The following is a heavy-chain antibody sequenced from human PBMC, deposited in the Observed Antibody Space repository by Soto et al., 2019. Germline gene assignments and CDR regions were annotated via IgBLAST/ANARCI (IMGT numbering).Heavy chain of an antibody. Sequence: QVQLQESGPGLVKPSETLSLTCTVSGGSISSYYWSWIRQPPGKGLEWIGYIYYSGSTNYNPALKSRVPTSVDTSKNQSSLKLSSVTAADTAVYYCARVWGGAFDIWGQGTMVTVSS. V-gene: IGHV4-59*01. CDR1: GGSISSYY. J-gene: IGHJ3*02. CDR2: IYYSGST. D-gene: IGHD3-10*01. CDR3: ARVWGGAFDI.